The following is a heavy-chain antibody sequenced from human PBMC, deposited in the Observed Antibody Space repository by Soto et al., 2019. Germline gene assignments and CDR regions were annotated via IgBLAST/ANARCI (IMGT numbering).Heavy chain of an antibody. J-gene: IGHJ4*02. CDR3: ARSNYDILTAYPNYYFDQ. D-gene: IGHD3-9*01. CDR1: GGSISSVDHY. Sequence: SEPLSLTCTVSGGSISSVDHYWSWIRQPPGKALEWIGFIYYSGRTFYNPSLKSRVSISVNTSKNQFSLKLSSVTAADTAVYYCARSNYDILTAYPNYYFDQWGQGTQVTVSS. V-gene: IGHV4-30-4*01. CDR2: IYYSGRT.